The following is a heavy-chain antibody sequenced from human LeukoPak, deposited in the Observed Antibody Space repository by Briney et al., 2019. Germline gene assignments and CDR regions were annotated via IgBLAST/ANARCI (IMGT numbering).Heavy chain of an antibody. CDR2: FDPEDGET. CDR3: ARDGRFPPEVLPRYFDS. D-gene: IGHD1-14*01. CDR1: GYTLTELS. Sequence: GASVKVSCKVSGYTLTELSMHWVRQAPGKGLEWMGGFDPEDGETIYAQKFQGRVTMTEDTSTDTAYMELSSLRSEDTAVYYCARDGRFPPEVLPRYFDSWGQGTLVTVSS. J-gene: IGHJ4*02. V-gene: IGHV1-24*01.